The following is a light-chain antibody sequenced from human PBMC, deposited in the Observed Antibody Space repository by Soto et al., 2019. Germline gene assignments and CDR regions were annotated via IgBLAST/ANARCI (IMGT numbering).Light chain of an antibody. CDR2: GTG. CDR3: QQRYNWPLT. V-gene: IGKV3D-20*02. Sequence: EIVLTQSPGTLSLSPGQRATLSCRASQSISRSYLAWYQHKRGQAPRLLMFGTGSRATGIPDRFSGTGSGTDFTLIISSLEPEDFAVYYCQQRYNWPLTFGGGTKVDIK. CDR1: QSISRSY. J-gene: IGKJ4*01.